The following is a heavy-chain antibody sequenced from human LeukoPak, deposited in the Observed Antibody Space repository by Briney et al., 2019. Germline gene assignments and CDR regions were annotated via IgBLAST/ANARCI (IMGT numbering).Heavy chain of an antibody. J-gene: IGHJ4*02. CDR1: GFTFRSYN. V-gene: IGHV3-48*04. CDR2: ISSSGSTT. Sequence: GGSLRLSCAASGFTFRSYNMNWVRQAPGKGLEWVSYISSSGSTTYYADSVKGRFTISRDNAKNSLYLQMNSLRVEDTAVYYCAREFPPDYWGQGTLVTVSS. CDR3: AREFPPDY.